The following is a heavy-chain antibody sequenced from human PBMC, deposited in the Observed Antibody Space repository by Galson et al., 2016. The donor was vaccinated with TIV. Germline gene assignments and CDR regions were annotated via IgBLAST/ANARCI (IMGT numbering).Heavy chain of an antibody. CDR1: GFTFSNYG. CDR3: ARVGARGYGDYPYYLEY. Sequence: SLRLSCAASGFTFSNYGMHWVRQAPGKGLEWVTLISFDGNNQYYADSVKGRFTSSRDKSKNTMYLHMNSLRTEDTAVYYCARVGARGYGDYPYYLEYWGQGTLVTVSS. V-gene: IGHV3-30*03. CDR2: ISFDGNNQ. J-gene: IGHJ4*02. D-gene: IGHD4-17*01.